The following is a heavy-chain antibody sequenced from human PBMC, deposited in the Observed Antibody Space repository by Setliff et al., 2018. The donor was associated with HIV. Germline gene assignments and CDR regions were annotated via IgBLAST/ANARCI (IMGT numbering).Heavy chain of an antibody. CDR3: ARGSRSHGGMFGD. J-gene: IGHJ4*02. CDR1: GDSSSSYY. D-gene: IGHD6-13*01. V-gene: IGHV4-4*07. CDR2: MYISGST. Sequence: ASETLSLTCTVSGDSSSSYYCNWIRQPAGKGLEWIGHMYISGSTNYNPSLKSRVTMSLDTSKNQFSLKLSSVTAADTAIYYCARGSRSHGGMFGDWGQGTLVTV.